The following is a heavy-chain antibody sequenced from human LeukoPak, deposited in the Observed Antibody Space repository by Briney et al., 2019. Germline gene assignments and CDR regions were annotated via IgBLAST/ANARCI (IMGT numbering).Heavy chain of an antibody. D-gene: IGHD4-17*01. V-gene: IGHV3-7*01. Sequence: PGGSLRLSCAASGFTVSSNYMSWVRQAPGKGLGWVANIKQDGSEKYYVDSVKGRFTISRDNAKNSLYLQMNSLRAEDTAVYYCARLTTVTTLWYNWFDPWGQGTLVTVSS. CDR1: GFTVSSNY. CDR2: IKQDGSEK. J-gene: IGHJ5*02. CDR3: ARLTTVTTLWYNWFDP.